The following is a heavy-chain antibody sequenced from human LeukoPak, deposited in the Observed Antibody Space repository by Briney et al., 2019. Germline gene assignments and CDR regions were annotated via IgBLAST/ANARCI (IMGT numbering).Heavy chain of an antibody. D-gene: IGHD3-10*01. CDR1: GFTFINYA. J-gene: IGHJ4*02. Sequence: GGSLRLSCAASGFTFINYAMTWVRLAPGKGLEWVSSISSSSYIYYADSVKGRFTISRDNAKNSLYLQMNSLRAEDTAVYYCARGLIYGSGSYNYWGQGTLVTVSS. CDR2: ISSSSYI. CDR3: ARGLIYGSGSYNY. V-gene: IGHV3-21*01.